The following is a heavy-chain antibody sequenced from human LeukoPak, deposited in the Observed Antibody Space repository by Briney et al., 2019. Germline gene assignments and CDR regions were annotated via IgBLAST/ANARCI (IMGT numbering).Heavy chain of an antibody. Sequence: GSLRLSCAASGFTFSSYAMHWVRQAPGKGLEWVAVISYDGSNKYYADSVKGRFTISRDNSRNTLCLQMNSLRAEDTAVYYCASVFPPHTVTIGYFDYWGQGTLVTVSS. D-gene: IGHD4-17*01. V-gene: IGHV3-30*04. J-gene: IGHJ4*02. CDR1: GFTFSSYA. CDR3: ASVFPPHTVTIGYFDY. CDR2: ISYDGSNK.